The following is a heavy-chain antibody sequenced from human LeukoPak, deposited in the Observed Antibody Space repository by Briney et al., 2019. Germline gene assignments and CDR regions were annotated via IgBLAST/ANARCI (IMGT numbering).Heavy chain of an antibody. CDR2: ISGSGGST. V-gene: IGHV3-23*01. D-gene: IGHD1-26*01. CDR3: VRDGSSSDY. Sequence: GGSLRLSCAASGFTFSSYAMSWVRQAPGKGLEWVSAISGSGGSTYYADSVKGRFTISRDNAKNSLYLQMNSLRVEDTAIYYCVRDGSSSDYWGQGTLVTVSS. J-gene: IGHJ4*02. CDR1: GFTFSSYA.